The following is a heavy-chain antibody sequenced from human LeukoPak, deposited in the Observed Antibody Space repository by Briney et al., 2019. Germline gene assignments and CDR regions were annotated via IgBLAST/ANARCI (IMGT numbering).Heavy chain of an antibody. J-gene: IGHJ3*02. D-gene: IGHD1-14*01. CDR2: INPDGSST. Sequence: GGSLRLSCAASGLTFSSYWMHWVRQATGKGLVWVSRINPDGSSTRYADSVKGRYTISRDNAKHTLYLQMNSLRAEDTALYYCASTGSRGDGFDIWGQGTMVTVSS. V-gene: IGHV3-74*01. CDR1: GLTFSSYW. CDR3: ASTGSRGDGFDI.